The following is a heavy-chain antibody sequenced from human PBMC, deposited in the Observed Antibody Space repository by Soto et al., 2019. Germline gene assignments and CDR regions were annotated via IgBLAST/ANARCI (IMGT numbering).Heavy chain of an antibody. D-gene: IGHD2-2*01. CDR1: GGPFITYA. CDR3: ASGQLPGPFDY. CDR2: IIPVFGAA. V-gene: IGHV1-69*12. Sequence: QVQLVQSGAEVKKPGSSVKVSCKASGGPFITYAISWVRQAPGQGLEWMGGIIPVFGAANYAQKFQGRVTITADESTSTAYMELSSLRSEDTAVYYCASGQLPGPFDYWGQGTLVTVSS. J-gene: IGHJ4*02.